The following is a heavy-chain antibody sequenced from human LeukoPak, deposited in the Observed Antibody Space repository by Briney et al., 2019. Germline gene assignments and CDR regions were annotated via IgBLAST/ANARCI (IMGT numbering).Heavy chain of an antibody. J-gene: IGHJ4*02. CDR2: IIPIRGIA. CDR1: RGTFSSYA. Sequence: SVKVSCKASRGTFSSYAISWVRQAPGQGLEWMGRIIPIRGIANYAQKFQGRVTITADKSTSTAYMELSSLRSEDTAVYYCARGRDYGGNPNYFDYWGQGTLVTVSS. CDR3: ARGRDYGGNPNYFDY. V-gene: IGHV1-69*04. D-gene: IGHD4-23*01.